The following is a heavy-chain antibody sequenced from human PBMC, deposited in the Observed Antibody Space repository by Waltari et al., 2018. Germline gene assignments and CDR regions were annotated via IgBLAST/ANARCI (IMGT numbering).Heavy chain of an antibody. D-gene: IGHD3-22*01. CDR3: ARIREYVDSGSGYYYFDY. Sequence: GQSGAEVKKPGESLRISCKGSGYNFAGPWIGWVRQVPGKGLEWMGVIFSGGSATKYSPPFQGQVTISADKSITTAYLQWSSLEASDTAIYYCARIREYVDSGSGYYYFDYWGQGTVVTVSP. J-gene: IGHJ4*02. CDR1: GYNFAGPW. CDR2: IFSGGSAT. V-gene: IGHV5-51*01.